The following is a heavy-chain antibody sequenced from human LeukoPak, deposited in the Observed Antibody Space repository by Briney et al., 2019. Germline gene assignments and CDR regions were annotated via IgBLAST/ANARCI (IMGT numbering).Heavy chain of an antibody. Sequence: SETLSLTCTVSGGSISSYYWSWIRQPPGKGLEWIGYIYYSGSTNYNPSLKSRVTISVDTSKSQFSLKLSSVTAADTAVYYCARDALTRGFRGNFDYWGQGTLVTVSS. CDR3: ARDALTRGFRGNFDY. CDR1: GGSISSYY. CDR2: IYYSGST. V-gene: IGHV4-59*12. D-gene: IGHD3-10*01. J-gene: IGHJ4*02.